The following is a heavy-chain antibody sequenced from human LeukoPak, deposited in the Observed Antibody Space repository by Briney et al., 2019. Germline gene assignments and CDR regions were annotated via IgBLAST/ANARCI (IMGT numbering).Heavy chain of an antibody. J-gene: IGHJ4*02. CDR1: GFTFSTYT. CDR2: IGNNGGGI. CDR3: AIDPNWGTHS. V-gene: IGHV3-23*01. Sequence: GGSLRLSCAASGFTFSTYTMYWVRHPPGKRLEWVSIIGNNGGGIHFADSVKGRFTISRDNFKNALYLQMNSLRVEDTAVYYCAIDPNWGTHSWGQGVLVTVSS. D-gene: IGHD7-27*01.